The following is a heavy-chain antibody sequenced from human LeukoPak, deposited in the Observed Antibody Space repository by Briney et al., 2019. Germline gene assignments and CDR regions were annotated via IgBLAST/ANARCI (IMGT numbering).Heavy chain of an antibody. CDR2: ISYDGSNK. CDR1: GFTFSSYG. CDR3: ARVQLGIAAAGTLHDAFDI. V-gene: IGHV3-30*03. D-gene: IGHD6-13*01. Sequence: GGSLRLSCAASGFTFSSYGMHWVRQAPGKGLEWVAVISYDGSNKYYADSVKGRFTISRDNSKNTLYLQMNSLRAEDTAVYYCARVQLGIAAAGTLHDAFDIWGQGTMVTVSS. J-gene: IGHJ3*02.